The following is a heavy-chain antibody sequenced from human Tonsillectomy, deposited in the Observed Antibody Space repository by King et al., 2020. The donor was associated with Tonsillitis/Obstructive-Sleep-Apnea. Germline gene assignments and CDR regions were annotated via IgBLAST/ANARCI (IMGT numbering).Heavy chain of an antibody. CDR1: GGSISSYY. J-gene: IGHJ4*02. D-gene: IGHD3-10*01. Sequence: VQLQESGPGLVKPSETLSLTCIVSGGSISSYYWSWIRQRPGKGLEWIGYIYYSGSTNYNPSLKSRVTISVDTSKNQFSLKLSSVTAADTAVYYCARHGAYGSGSYYRLWGQGTLVTVSS. CDR2: IYYSGST. V-gene: IGHV4-59*01. CDR3: ARHGAYGSGSYYRL.